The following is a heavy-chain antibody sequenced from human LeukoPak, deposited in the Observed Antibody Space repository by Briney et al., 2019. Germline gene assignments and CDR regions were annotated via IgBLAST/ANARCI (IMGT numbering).Heavy chain of an antibody. CDR3: ARDYEYSSPPGY. J-gene: IGHJ4*02. CDR2: INWNGGST. Sequence: GGSGRLCCAASGFTFDDYGMSWVRQAPGKGLEWVSGINWNGGSTGYADSVKGRFTISRDNAKNSLYLQMNSLRAEDTALYHCARDYEYSSPPGYWGQGTLVTVSS. CDR1: GFTFDDYG. V-gene: IGHV3-20*01. D-gene: IGHD6-6*01.